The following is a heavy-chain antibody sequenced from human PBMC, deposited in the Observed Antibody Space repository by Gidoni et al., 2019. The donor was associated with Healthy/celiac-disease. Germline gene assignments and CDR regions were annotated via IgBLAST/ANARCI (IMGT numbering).Heavy chain of an antibody. Sequence: EVQLVESGGGLVKPGGSRRLSCAASGCTFSSYSMNWVRQAPGKGLEWVASISSSSSYIYYADSVKGRFTISRDNAKNSLYLQMNSLRAEDTAVYYCARCPRVDGCDYWGQGTLVTVSS. CDR3: ARCPRVDGCDY. D-gene: IGHD6-19*01. CDR1: GCTFSSYS. CDR2: ISSSSSYI. J-gene: IGHJ4*02. V-gene: IGHV3-21*01.